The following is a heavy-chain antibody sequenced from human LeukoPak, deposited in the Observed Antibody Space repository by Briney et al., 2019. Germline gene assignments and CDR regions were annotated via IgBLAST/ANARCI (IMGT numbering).Heavy chain of an antibody. J-gene: IGHJ4*02. CDR2: INPNSGGT. V-gene: IGHV1-2*02. D-gene: IGHD3-16*02. CDR3: VRVGYYDYVWGSYRYLGY. CDR1: GYTFTGYY. Sequence: ASVKVSCKASGYTFTGYYMHWVRQAPGQGLEWMGWINPNSGGTNYAQKFQGRVTMTRDTSISTAYMELSRLRSDDTAVYYCVRVGYYDYVWGSYRYLGYWGQGTLVTVSS.